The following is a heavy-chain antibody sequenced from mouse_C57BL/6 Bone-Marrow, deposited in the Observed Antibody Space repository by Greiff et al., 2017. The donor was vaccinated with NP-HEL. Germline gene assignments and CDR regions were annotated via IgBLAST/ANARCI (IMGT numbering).Heavy chain of an antibody. CDR2: IWSDGST. CDR3: ARESYDYPYYYAMDY. V-gene: IGHV2-6*03. Sequence: VQGVESGPGLVAPSQSLSITCTVSGFSLTSYGVHWVRQPPGKGLEWLVVIWSDGSTTYNSALKSRLSISKDNSKSQVFLKMNSLQTDDTAMYYCARESYDYPYYYAMDYWGQGTSVTVSS. CDR1: GFSLTSYG. D-gene: IGHD2-4*01. J-gene: IGHJ4*01.